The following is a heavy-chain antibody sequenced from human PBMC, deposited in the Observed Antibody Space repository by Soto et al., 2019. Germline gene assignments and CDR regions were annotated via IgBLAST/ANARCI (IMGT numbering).Heavy chain of an antibody. Sequence: ASVKVSCKASGYTFTSYGISWVRQAPGQGLEWMGWISAYNGNTNYAQKLQGRVTMTTDTSTSTAYMELRGLRSDDTAVYYCARLRRGTYYYDSSGYLFDYWGQGTLVTVSS. D-gene: IGHD3-22*01. CDR3: ARLRRGTYYYDSSGYLFDY. CDR1: GYTFTSYG. V-gene: IGHV1-18*01. CDR2: ISAYNGNT. J-gene: IGHJ4*02.